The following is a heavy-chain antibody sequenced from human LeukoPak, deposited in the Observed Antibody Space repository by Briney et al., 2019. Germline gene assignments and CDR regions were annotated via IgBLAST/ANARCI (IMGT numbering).Heavy chain of an antibody. D-gene: IGHD5-12*01. V-gene: IGHV3-15*01. Sequence: GGSLSPSCAASGFTFSYVWMTWVRQAPGKGLEGVGRVKFRYVGRTTDYAAPVKGRFTISRDDSKNTVYLQMISLQTEDTAVYYCTTDFLQGYSGSWGQGTLVTVSS. CDR3: TTDFLQGYSGS. CDR2: VKFRYVGRTT. CDR1: GFTFSYVW. J-gene: IGHJ5*02.